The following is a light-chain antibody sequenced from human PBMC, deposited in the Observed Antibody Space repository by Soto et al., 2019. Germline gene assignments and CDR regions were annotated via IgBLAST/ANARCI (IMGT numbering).Light chain of an antibody. V-gene: IGLV4-69*01. CDR2: LNSDGSH. CDR3: QTWGTGIQV. J-gene: IGLJ2*01. CDR1: SGHSSYA. Sequence: QAVVTQSPSASASLGASVKLTCTLSSGHSSYAIAWHQQQPEKGPRYLMKLNSDGSHSKGDGIPDRFSGSSSGAERYLTISSLQSEDEADYYCQTWGTGIQVFGGGTKPTVL.